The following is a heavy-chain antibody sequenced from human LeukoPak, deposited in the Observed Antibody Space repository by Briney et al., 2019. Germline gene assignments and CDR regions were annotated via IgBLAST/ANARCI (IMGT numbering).Heavy chain of an antibody. D-gene: IGHD6-13*01. J-gene: IGHJ4*02. CDR3: ARAIAGYSSSWYWDYFDY. CDR1: GYSFTSYW. CDR2: IYPGDSDT. Sequence: GESLKISCKGPGYSFTSYWIGWVGQMPAKGLDWMGIIYPGDSDTRYSPSFQGQVTISADKSISTAYLQWSSLKASDTAMYYCARAIAGYSSSWYWDYFDYWGQGTLVTVSS. V-gene: IGHV5-51*01.